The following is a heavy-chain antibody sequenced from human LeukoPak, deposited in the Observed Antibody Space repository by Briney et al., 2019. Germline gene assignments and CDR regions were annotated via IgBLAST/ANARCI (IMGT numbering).Heavy chain of an antibody. CDR1: RFTFSNYW. V-gene: IGHV3-74*01. D-gene: IGHD3-22*01. Sequence: GGSLRLSCAASRFTFSNYWMHWVRQAPGKGLVWVSRINSDGINTSYADSVKGRFTISRDNAKNTLNLQMNSLRAEDTAVYYCARDLGQYYDTSDNWFDPWGQGTLVTVSS. CDR3: ARDLGQYYDTSDNWFDP. CDR2: INSDGINT. J-gene: IGHJ5*02.